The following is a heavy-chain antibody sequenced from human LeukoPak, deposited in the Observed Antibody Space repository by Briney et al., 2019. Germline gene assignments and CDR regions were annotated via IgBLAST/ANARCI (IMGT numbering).Heavy chain of an antibody. J-gene: IGHJ4*02. CDR2: IYYSGST. D-gene: IGHD6-19*01. Sequence: SETLSLTCTVSGGSISSGDYYWSWIRQPPGKGLEWIGYIYYSGSTYYNPSLKSRVTISVDTSKNQFSLKLTSVTAADTAVYYCVRGASPVAGPKWGQGTLVTVSS. CDR1: GGSISSGDYY. V-gene: IGHV4-30-4*02. CDR3: VRGASPVAGPK.